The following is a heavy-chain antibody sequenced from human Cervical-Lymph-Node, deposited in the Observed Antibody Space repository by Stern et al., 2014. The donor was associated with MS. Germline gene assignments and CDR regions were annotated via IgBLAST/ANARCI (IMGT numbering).Heavy chain of an antibody. Sequence: VQLVQSGAEVKKPGSSVKVSCKASGGTFSHYAIRWVRQAPGQGLAWVGGIIPSICITNHAQKFQGRVTITADKSTNTGYMELSSLRSEDAALYYCARDGGGVDIWGQGTMVSVSS. D-gene: IGHD2-8*01. CDR1: GGTFSHYA. J-gene: IGHJ3*02. CDR3: ARDGGGVDI. V-gene: IGHV1-69*17. CDR2: IIPSICIT.